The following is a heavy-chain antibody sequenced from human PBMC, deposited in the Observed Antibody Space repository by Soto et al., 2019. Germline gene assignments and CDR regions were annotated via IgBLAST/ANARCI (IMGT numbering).Heavy chain of an antibody. CDR1: GFIFSPYG. V-gene: IGHV3-33*01. CDR2: IRNDGSDK. Sequence: GGSLRLSCAASGFIFSPYGIHWVRQAPGKGLEWVALIRNDGSDKYYAESVTGRFTISRDNSKNTVYLQMNSLRAEDTALYFCARAPRMAPFDIWGQGTMVTVS. CDR3: ARAPRMAPFDI. J-gene: IGHJ3*02.